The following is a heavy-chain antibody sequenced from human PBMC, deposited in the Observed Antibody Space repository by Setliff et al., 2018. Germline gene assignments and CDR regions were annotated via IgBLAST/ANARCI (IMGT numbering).Heavy chain of an antibody. J-gene: IGHJ4*02. D-gene: IGHD5-18*01. CDR1: GFTFSTYW. CDR3: ARGGYSYGY. CDR2: IKQDGSDK. Sequence: GVLRLSCAASGFTFSTYWMSWVRQAPGKGLEWVANIKQDGSDKYYVDSVKGRFTISRDNAKNSLYLQMNNLRAEDTAVYYCARGGYSYGYWGQGTLVTVSS. V-gene: IGHV3-7*04.